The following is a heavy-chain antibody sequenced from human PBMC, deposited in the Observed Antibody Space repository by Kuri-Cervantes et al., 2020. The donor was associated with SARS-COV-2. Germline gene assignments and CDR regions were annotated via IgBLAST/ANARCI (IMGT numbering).Heavy chain of an antibody. CDR1: GGTFINYA. CDR3: ATGSYYRSPVDC. V-gene: IGHV1-69*13. Sequence: SVKVSCKASGGTFINYAISWARQAPGQGLEWMGGLIPIIGTPNYAQNFQGRVTITADESTSTAYMELSSLRSEDTAVYYCATGSYYRSPVDCWGQGTLVTVSS. J-gene: IGHJ4*02. D-gene: IGHD1-26*01. CDR2: LIPIIGTP.